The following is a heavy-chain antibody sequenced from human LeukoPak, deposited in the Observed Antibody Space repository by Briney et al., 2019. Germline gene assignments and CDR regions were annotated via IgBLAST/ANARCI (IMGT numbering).Heavy chain of an antibody. CDR3: AKDSAL. Sequence: PGGSLRLSCVASGFIFSNYDMRWVRQAPGKGLEWVSSISGSGRSTYYAESVKGRFTISRDNSKNTLELHTYSLRAEDTAVYYCAKDSALWGQGTLVTVAS. D-gene: IGHD3-10*01. V-gene: IGHV3-23*01. CDR2: ISGSGRST. J-gene: IGHJ4*02. CDR1: GFIFSNYD.